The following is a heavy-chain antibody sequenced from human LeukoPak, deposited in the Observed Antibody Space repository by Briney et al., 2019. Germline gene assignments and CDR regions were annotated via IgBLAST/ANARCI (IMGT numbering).Heavy chain of an antibody. J-gene: IGHJ3*02. CDR1: GFTFSSYA. V-gene: IGHV3-23*01. D-gene: IGHD1-26*01. CDR2: ISGSGGST. Sequence: GGSLRLSCAASGFTFSSYAMSWVRQAPGKGLEWVSAISGSGGSTYYADSVKGRFTISRDNSKNTLYLQMNSLRAEDTAVYYCARALVGAVLGGAFDIWGQGTMVTVSS. CDR3: ARALVGAVLGGAFDI.